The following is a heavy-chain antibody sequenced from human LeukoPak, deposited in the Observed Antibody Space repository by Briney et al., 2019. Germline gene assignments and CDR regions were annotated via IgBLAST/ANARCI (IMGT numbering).Heavy chain of an antibody. V-gene: IGHV4-39*01. D-gene: IGHD6-13*01. Sequence: SETLSLTCTVSGGSISSSSYYWSWIRQPPGKGLEWIGSIYYSGSTYYNPSLKSRVTISVGTSKNQFSLKLSSVTAADTAVYYCARLFPLGSWDLYYFDYWGQGTLVTVSS. CDR1: GGSISSSSYY. J-gene: IGHJ4*02. CDR2: IYYSGST. CDR3: ARLFPLGSWDLYYFDY.